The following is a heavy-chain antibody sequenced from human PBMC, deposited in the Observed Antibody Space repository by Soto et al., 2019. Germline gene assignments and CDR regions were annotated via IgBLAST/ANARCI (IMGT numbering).Heavy chain of an antibody. Sequence: GGSLRLSCAASGFTFSSYAMSWVRQAPGKGLEWVSAISGSGGSTYYADSVKGRFTISRDNSKNTLYLQMNSLRAEDTAVYYCAKDWDLYYYDSSVPGPGYWGQGTLVTVSS. CDR2: ISGSGGST. V-gene: IGHV3-23*01. CDR1: GFTFSSYA. J-gene: IGHJ4*02. CDR3: AKDWDLYYYDSSVPGPGY. D-gene: IGHD3-22*01.